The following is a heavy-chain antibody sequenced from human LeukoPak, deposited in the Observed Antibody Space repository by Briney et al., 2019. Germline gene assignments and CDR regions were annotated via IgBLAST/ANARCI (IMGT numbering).Heavy chain of an antibody. CDR2: IWNDGSKK. CDR3: ARSTRGDSNGQGDDLDI. D-gene: IGHD3-22*01. Sequence: GGSLRLSCAASGFTLSDHGMHWVRQAPGKGLEWVAVIWNDGSKKYYGDSVKGRFTISRDTSKNTLDLQMDSLRVEDTAVYYCARSTRGDSNGQGDDLDIWGQGTMVTVS. CDR1: GFTLSDHG. V-gene: IGHV3-33*01. J-gene: IGHJ3*02.